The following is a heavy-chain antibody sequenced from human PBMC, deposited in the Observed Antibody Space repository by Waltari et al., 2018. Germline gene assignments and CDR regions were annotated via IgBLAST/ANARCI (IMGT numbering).Heavy chain of an antibody. Sequence: QITLKESGPILVKPTQTLTLTCTFSGFSLSNSGVSVGWIRQPPGKALEYLALIYWNNDKGYTPSLKSRLSITKDTSKNQVVLTMTNMDPVDTGTYYCAHRRYTPDAFDVWGQGTRVTVSS. D-gene: IGHD5-18*01. CDR2: IYWNNDK. CDR1: GFSLSNSGVS. J-gene: IGHJ3*01. V-gene: IGHV2-5*01. CDR3: AHRRYTPDAFDV.